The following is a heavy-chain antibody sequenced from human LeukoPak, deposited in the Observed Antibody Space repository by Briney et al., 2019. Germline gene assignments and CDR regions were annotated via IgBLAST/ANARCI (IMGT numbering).Heavy chain of an antibody. D-gene: IGHD6-13*01. V-gene: IGHV4-39*01. CDR3: ASQIAAAALDY. J-gene: IGHJ4*02. CDR2: IYYSGST. CDR1: GGSFSSSSYS. Sequence: SETLSLTCTVPGGSFSSSSYSWGWFRQPQGRGLEWIGSIYYSGSTYYNPSLKSRVTISVDTSKNQFSLKLSSVTAADTAVYYCASQIAAAALDYWGQGALVTVSS.